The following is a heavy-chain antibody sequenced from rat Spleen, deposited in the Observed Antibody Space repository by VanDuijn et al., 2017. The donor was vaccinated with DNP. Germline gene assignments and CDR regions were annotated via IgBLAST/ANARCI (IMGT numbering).Heavy chain of an antibody. CDR1: GYTFTTYY. V-gene: IGHV1-43*01. CDR2: INMGSGGT. CDR3: ARHEGNYDGSYYPY. J-gene: IGHJ3*01. D-gene: IGHD1-12*02. Sequence: QVQLQQSGAELAKPGSSVMISCRASGYTFTTYYIGWIKQTTRQGLEYIGYINMGSGGTNYNEKFKGKATLTGGKSSSTAFMQLSSLTPDDSAVYYCARHEGNYDGSYYPYWGQGTLVTVAS.